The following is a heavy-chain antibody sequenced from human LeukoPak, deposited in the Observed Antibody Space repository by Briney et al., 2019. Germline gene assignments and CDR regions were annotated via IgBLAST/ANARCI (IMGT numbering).Heavy chain of an antibody. CDR1: GGSFSGYY. Sequence: SETLSLTCAVYGGSFSGYYWSWIRQPPGKGLEWIGEINHSGSTNYNPSLKSRVTISVDTSKNQFSLKLSSVTAADTAVYYCARLGSSGWNPFDYWGQGTLVTVSS. J-gene: IGHJ4*02. CDR3: ARLGSSGWNPFDY. V-gene: IGHV4-34*01. CDR2: INHSGST. D-gene: IGHD6-19*01.